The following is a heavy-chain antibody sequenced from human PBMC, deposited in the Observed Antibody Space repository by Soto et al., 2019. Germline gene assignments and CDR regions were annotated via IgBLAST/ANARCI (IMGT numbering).Heavy chain of an antibody. CDR2: IVNDGSEQ. Sequence: QVQLVESGGGVVRPGRSLRLSCEATGFSFNTHGMHWVRQAPGKGLEWVAVIVNDGSEQSYSDSVKGRFTISRDNSKNTRYLQMNNLSAEDTAVYYCASDDNYDDHGLDNWCQGILVTVSS. D-gene: IGHD4-17*01. V-gene: IGHV3-33*01. CDR1: GFSFNTHG. J-gene: IGHJ4*02. CDR3: ASDDNYDDHGLDN.